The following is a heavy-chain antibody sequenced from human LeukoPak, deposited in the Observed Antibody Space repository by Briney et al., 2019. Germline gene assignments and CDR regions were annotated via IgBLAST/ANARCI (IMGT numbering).Heavy chain of an antibody. Sequence: GGSLRLSCAASGFTFSSYAMQWVRQAPGKGLEYVSAISSNGGSTYYANSVKGRFTISRDNSKNSLYLQMGSLRAEDMAVYFCAKASIAGAIGVLDYWGQGTLVTVSS. J-gene: IGHJ4*02. CDR2: ISSNGGST. V-gene: IGHV3-64*01. CDR3: AKASIAGAIGVLDY. CDR1: GFTFSSYA. D-gene: IGHD1-26*01.